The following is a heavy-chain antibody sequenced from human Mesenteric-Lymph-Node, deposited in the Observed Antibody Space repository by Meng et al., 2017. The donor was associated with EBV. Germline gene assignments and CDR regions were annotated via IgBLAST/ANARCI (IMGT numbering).Heavy chain of an antibody. CDR1: GGPLSSHP. V-gene: IGHV1-69*06. J-gene: IGHJ4*02. CDR2: ITPVFTKA. CDR3: AREAVTRDFDS. Sequence: QVQLVQPGAEVKKPGSSVKVSCKASGGPLSSHPISWVRQAPGQGLEWMGGITPVFTKANYAQKFQGRVTITADRSTSTVYMELSALISDDTAVYYCAREAVTRDFDSWGQGTLVTVSS. D-gene: IGHD4-11*01.